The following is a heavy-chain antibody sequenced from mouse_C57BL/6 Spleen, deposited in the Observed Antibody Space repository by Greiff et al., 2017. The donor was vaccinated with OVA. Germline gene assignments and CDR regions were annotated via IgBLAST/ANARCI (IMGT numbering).Heavy chain of an antibody. CDR1: GFTFSDYG. Sequence: EVQGVESGGGLVKPGGSLKLSCAASGFTFSDYGMHWVRQAPEKGLEWVAYISSGSSTSYYADTVKGRFTIARDNAKNTLFLQMTSLRSEDTAVYYCARSYGSRDWYFDVWGTGTTVTVSS. CDR2: ISSGSSTS. V-gene: IGHV5-17*01. CDR3: ARSYGSRDWYFDV. J-gene: IGHJ1*03. D-gene: IGHD1-1*01.